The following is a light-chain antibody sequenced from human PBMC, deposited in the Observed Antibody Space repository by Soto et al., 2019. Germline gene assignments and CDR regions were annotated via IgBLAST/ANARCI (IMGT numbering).Light chain of an antibody. CDR3: QQYGSSPRT. Sequence: EIVLTQSPGTLSLSPGEIATLSCRASQRVTSRYLAWYQQKPGQAPRLLIFGASTRATGIPDRLSGRGSGTDFTLTIGRLEPENFAVYYCQQYGSSPRTFGKGTKVVIK. CDR2: GAS. J-gene: IGKJ1*01. V-gene: IGKV3-20*01. CDR1: QRVTSRY.